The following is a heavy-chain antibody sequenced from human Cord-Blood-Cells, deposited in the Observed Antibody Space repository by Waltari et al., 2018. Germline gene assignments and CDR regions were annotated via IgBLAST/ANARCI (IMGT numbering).Heavy chain of an antibody. CDR2: INHSGST. D-gene: IGHD3-3*01. V-gene: IGHV4-34*01. CDR3: ATQGNDFWSGYPYYYYYMDV. CDR1: GGSFSGYY. Sequence: QVQLQQWGAGLLKPSETLSLPCAVYGGSFSGYYWSWIRQPPGKGLEWIGEINHSGSTNYNPSLKSRVTISVDTSKNQFSLKLSSVTAADTAVYYCATQGNDFWSGYPYYYYYMDVWGKGTTVTVSS. J-gene: IGHJ6*03.